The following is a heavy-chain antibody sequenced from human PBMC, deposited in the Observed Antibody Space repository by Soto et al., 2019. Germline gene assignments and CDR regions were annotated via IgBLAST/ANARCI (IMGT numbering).Heavy chain of an antibody. Sequence: GGSLRLSCAASGFTVSSNYMSWVRQAPGKGLEWVSVIYSGGSTYYADSVKGRFTISRDNSKNTLYLQMNSLRAEDTAVYYCARDLRGPLLNRSGYLSYYYYYMDVWGKGTTVTVSS. CDR2: IYSGGST. D-gene: IGHD3-3*01. CDR1: GFTVSSNY. J-gene: IGHJ6*03. V-gene: IGHV3-66*01. CDR3: ARDLRGPLLNRSGYLSYYYYYMDV.